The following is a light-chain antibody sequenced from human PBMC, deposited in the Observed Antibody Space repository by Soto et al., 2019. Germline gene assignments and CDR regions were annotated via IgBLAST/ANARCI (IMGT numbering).Light chain of an antibody. J-gene: IGLJ3*02. CDR2: EDN. Sequence: NFMLTQPHSVSESPGKKVTISCTRSSGSIASNYVQWYQQRPCSAPTTVIYEDNQRPSGVPDRFSGSIDSSSNSASLTISGLKTEDEADYYCQSYDSSNLWVFGGGTKLTVL. CDR1: SGSIASNY. CDR3: QSYDSSNLWV. V-gene: IGLV6-57*03.